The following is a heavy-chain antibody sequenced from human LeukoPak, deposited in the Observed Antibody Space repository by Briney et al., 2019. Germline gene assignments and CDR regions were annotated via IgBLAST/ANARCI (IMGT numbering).Heavy chain of an antibody. Sequence: GESLKISCAASGFTFSDYSINWVRQAPGKGLEWVSSITPSSSYIYYADSVKGRFTISRDNAKNSLYLQMNSLRAEDTAVYYCVRLRRNSDSSGYHYYYDYWGQGTLVTVSS. V-gene: IGHV3-21*01. CDR1: GFTFSDYS. CDR2: ITPSSSYI. CDR3: VRLRRNSDSSGYHYYYDY. J-gene: IGHJ4*02. D-gene: IGHD3-22*01.